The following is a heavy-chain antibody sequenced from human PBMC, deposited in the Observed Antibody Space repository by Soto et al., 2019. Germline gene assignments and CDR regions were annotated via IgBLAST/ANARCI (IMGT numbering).Heavy chain of an antibody. V-gene: IGHV4-61*01. CDR3: ARGIEGWHQGRCYYGMDV. J-gene: IGHJ6*02. CDR1: GGSVSSGSYY. CDR2: IDYRGST. Sequence: QVQLQESGPGLVKPSETLSLTCTVSGGSVSSGSYYWSWIRQPPGKGLEWIGYIDYRGSTNYNPSLASRVTISVDTSKNQFSLKLSSVTAADTAVYYCARGIEGWHQGRCYYGMDVWGQGTTVTVSS. D-gene: IGHD6-19*01.